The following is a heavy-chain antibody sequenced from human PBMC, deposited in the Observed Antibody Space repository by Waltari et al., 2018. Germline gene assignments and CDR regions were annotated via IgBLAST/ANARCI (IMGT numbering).Heavy chain of an antibody. J-gene: IGHJ4*02. V-gene: IGHV3-7*03. CDR3: ARGSGWVFDY. CDR1: GFTFSNNW. Sequence: EVQLVESGGGLVQPGGSLGLSCAASGFTFSNNWMAWVRQAPGKGLEWVAIIKGDGSERHYVDSVKGRFTISRDNPKNSQYLQMNSLRADDTAVYYCARGSGWVFDYWGQGTVVTVSS. D-gene: IGHD6-19*01. CDR2: IKGDGSER.